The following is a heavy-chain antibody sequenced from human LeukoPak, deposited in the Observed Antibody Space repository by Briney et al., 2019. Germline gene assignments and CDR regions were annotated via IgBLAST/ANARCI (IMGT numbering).Heavy chain of an antibody. Sequence: GGSLRLSCAASGFTFSDYYMSWIRKAPGKGLEWVSYISSSGSTIYYADSVKCRFTISRDNAKNSLYLQMNSLRAEDTAVYYCARARGVVVAARGYWYYYGMDVWGQGTTVTVSS. J-gene: IGHJ6*02. D-gene: IGHD2-15*01. CDR2: ISSSGSTI. CDR3: ARARGVVVAARGYWYYYGMDV. CDR1: GFTFSDYY. V-gene: IGHV3-11*01.